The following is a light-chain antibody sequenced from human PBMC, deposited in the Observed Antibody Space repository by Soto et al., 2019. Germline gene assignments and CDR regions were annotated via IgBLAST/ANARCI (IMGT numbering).Light chain of an antibody. J-gene: IGKJ2*01. CDR1: QDIIYY. V-gene: IGKV1-27*01. CDR3: QQYNCAPNS. CDR2: SAS. Sequence: DIRMTQSPSSLSAFVGDTVTITCRASQDIIYYLAWYQQKPGKIPKLLIHSASTLQIGVQSRFSGTGSGTVFTLTINNLQPVDVATYYCQQYNCAPNSFGQGSGLEI.